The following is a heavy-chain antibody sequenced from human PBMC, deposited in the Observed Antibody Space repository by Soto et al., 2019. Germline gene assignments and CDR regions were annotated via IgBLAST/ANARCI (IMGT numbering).Heavy chain of an antibody. V-gene: IGHV4-39*01. CDR2: IYYSGST. Sequence: SETLSLTCTVSGGSISSSSYYWGRNRQPPGKGLEWIGYIYYSGSTYYNPSLKSRVTISVDTSKNQFSLKLSSVTAADTAVYYCASPKIAFYNWFDPWGQGTLVTVSS. J-gene: IGHJ5*02. D-gene: IGHD3-3*02. CDR1: GGSISSSSYY. CDR3: ASPKIAFYNWFDP.